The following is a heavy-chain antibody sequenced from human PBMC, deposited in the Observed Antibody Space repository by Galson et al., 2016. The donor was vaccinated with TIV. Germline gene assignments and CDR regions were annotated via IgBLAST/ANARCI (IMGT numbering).Heavy chain of an antibody. D-gene: IGHD6-19*01. CDR2: INYTGST. Sequence: LTCDVSGGSISGEYWNWIRQPPGKGLEWIGDINYTGSTNYNPSLKSRVTISVDTAKNQFSLKLTSVTAADTAVYYCARVAMAGRFDSWGQGALVTVSS. V-gene: IGHV4-59*01. CDR3: ARVAMAGRFDS. CDR1: GGSISGEY. J-gene: IGHJ4*02.